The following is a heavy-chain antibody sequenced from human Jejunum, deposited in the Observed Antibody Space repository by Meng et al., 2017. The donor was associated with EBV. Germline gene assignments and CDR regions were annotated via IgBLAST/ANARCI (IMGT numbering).Heavy chain of an antibody. D-gene: IGHD3-22*01. CDR1: GGSISDNAW. CDR3: AGNGYYALEY. Sequence: QVRASGHRLEKSPGTLPLACLVAGGSISDNAWWSWVRQPPGRGLEWLGEIYHGGGTNYNPSLESRVTISVDKSKNQFSLKLNSVTVADTAVYYCAGNGYYALEYWGPGILVTVSS. J-gene: IGHJ4*02. CDR2: IYHGGGT. V-gene: IGHV4-4*03.